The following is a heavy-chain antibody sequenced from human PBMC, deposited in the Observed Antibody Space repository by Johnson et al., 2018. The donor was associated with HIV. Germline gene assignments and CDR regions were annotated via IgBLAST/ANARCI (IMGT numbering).Heavy chain of an antibody. CDR2: IKQDGSEK. CDR3: ARGLPYYDILTGYIWGAFDI. J-gene: IGHJ3*02. D-gene: IGHD3-9*01. CDR1: GFTFRRFW. V-gene: IGHV3-7*01. Sequence: VQLVESGGGLVQPGGSLRLSCAASGFTFRRFWMSWVRQAPGKGLEWVANIKQDGSEKHYVDSAKGRFTISRDNAKKSLYLQMNSLRAEGTAVYYCARGLPYYDILTGYIWGAFDIWGQGTMVTVSS.